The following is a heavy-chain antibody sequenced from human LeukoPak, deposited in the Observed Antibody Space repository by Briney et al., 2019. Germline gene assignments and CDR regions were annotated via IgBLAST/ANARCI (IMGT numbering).Heavy chain of an antibody. CDR1: GFTFSSYG. J-gene: IGHJ5*02. Sequence: GGSLRLSCAASGFTFSSYGMHWVRQAPGKGLEWVAFIRYDGSNKYYADSVKGRFTISRDNSKNTLYLQMNSLRAEDTAVYYCAKPFIEYSKYSSSAVGNWFDPWGQGTLVTVSS. V-gene: IGHV3-30*02. CDR2: IRYDGSNK. D-gene: IGHD6-6*01. CDR3: AKPFIEYSKYSSSAVGNWFDP.